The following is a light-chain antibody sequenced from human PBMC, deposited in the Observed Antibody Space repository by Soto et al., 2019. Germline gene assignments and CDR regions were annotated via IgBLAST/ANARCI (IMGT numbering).Light chain of an antibody. CDR3: QQYGYSSWT. CDR1: QSVSNNY. J-gene: IGKJ5*01. CDR2: GAS. V-gene: IGKV3-20*01. Sequence: EIVLTQSPGTLSLSPGERATLSCRASQSVSNNYLAWYQQKPGQAPRLLIYGASNRATGIPDRFSGSGSGTDFTLTISRLEPEDFAVYYCQQYGYSSWTFGQGTRLEIK.